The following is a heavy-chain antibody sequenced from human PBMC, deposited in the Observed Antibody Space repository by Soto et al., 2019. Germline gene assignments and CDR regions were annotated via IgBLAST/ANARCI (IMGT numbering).Heavy chain of an antibody. CDR1: GFTFSNYW. D-gene: IGHD2-15*01. J-gene: IGHJ6*03. CDR2: INSDGSVS. V-gene: IGHV3-74*01. Sequence: EVQLVESGGGLVQPGGSLRLSCAASGFTFSNYWMYWVRQAPGKGLVWVSRINSDGSVSSYADSVKGRLTISRDNVKNTLYLQMDSLRAEDTAVYYCARGDCVGCTCHSLAGSFYYYMDVWGKGTTVTVFS. CDR3: ARGDCVGCTCHSLAGSFYYYMDV.